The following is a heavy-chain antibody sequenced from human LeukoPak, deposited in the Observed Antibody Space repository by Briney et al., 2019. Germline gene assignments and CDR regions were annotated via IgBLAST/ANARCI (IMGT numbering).Heavy chain of an antibody. J-gene: IGHJ5*02. V-gene: IGHV3-48*03. CDR1: GFNFSSYE. Sequence: PGGSLRLSCAASGFNFSSYEMKWVRQAPGKGLEWVSYISSSGSTIHYADSVKGRFTISRDNAKNSLYLQMNSLRAEDTAVYYCARSAAAVVYWFDPWAREPWSPSPQ. CDR3: ARSAAAVVYWFDP. D-gene: IGHD6-13*01. CDR2: ISSSGSTI.